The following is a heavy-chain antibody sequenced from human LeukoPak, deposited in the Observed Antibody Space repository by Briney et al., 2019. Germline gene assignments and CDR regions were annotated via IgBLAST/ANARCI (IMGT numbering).Heavy chain of an antibody. Sequence: GGSLRLSCAASGFTVSSNYMSRVRQAPGKGLEWVSVIYSGGSTYYADSVKGRFTISRDNSKNTLYLQMNSLRAEDTAVYYCAREVVGITIFGVVDYWGQGTLVTVSS. V-gene: IGHV3-66*02. J-gene: IGHJ4*02. CDR2: IYSGGST. D-gene: IGHD3-3*01. CDR1: GFTVSSNY. CDR3: AREVVGITIFGVVDY.